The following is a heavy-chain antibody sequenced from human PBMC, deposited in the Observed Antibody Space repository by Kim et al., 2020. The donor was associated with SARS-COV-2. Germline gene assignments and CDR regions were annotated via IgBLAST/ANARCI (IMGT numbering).Heavy chain of an antibody. CDR2: ISGSGTGT. V-gene: IGHV3-23*01. J-gene: IGHJ4*02. CDR1: GFTFSSYA. CDR3: EGSDF. Sequence: GGSLRLSCAASGFTFSSYAMSWARQAPGKGLEWVSTISGSGTGTHYADSVKGRFTISRDNSKNKLYLQMSSLRADDTAIYYCEGSDFWGQGTLVTVSS.